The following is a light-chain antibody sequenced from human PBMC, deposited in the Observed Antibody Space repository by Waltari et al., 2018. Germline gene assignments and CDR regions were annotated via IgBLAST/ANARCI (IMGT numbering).Light chain of an antibody. CDR1: RSVLYSSNNRNY. V-gene: IGKV4-1*01. CDR2: WAS. CDR3: QQYAFIPHT. Sequence: DTVVIQSPDSRAVSLGERATTNCKSSRSVLYSSNNRNYLAWYQQKPGQPPRLLIYWASTRESGVPERFSGSGSGTDFTLVISSLQAEDVGVYYCQQYAFIPHTFGRGTKLEIK. J-gene: IGKJ2*01.